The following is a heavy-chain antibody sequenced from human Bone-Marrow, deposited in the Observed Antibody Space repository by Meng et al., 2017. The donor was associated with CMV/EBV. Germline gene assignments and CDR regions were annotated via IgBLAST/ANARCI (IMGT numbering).Heavy chain of an antibody. Sequence: GESLKISCAASGFIFSSYGMHWVRQAPGKGLEWVAFIRYDGGDKYYADSVKGRFTISRDNSKNTVFLQMDGLRVEDTAVYYCAGESGLPNGMDVWGRGTTVTVSS. CDR3: AGESGLPNGMDV. V-gene: IGHV3-30*02. CDR2: IRYDGGDK. CDR1: GFIFSSYG. D-gene: IGHD4-11*01. J-gene: IGHJ6*01.